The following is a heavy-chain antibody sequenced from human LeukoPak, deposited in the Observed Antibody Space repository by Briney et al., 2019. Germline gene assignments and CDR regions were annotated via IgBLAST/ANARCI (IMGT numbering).Heavy chain of an antibody. J-gene: IGHJ4*02. V-gene: IGHV3-30*02. D-gene: IGHD3-22*01. CDR3: AKKTGNSAYYYIDY. Sequence: PGGSLRLSCAASGFTFSSYGMHWVRQAPGKGLEWVAFIRYDGSNKYYADSVKGRFTISRDNSKNTLYLQMNSLRAEDTAVYYCAKKTGNSAYYYIDYWGQGTLVTVSS. CDR1: GFTFSSYG. CDR2: IRYDGSNK.